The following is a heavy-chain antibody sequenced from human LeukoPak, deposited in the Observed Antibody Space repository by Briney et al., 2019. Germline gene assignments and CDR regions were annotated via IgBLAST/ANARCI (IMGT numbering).Heavy chain of an antibody. D-gene: IGHD6-13*01. Sequence: GGSLRLSCAASGFTFSSYGMHWVRQAPGKGLEWAAFIRYDGSNKYYADSVKGRFTISRDNSKNTLYLQMNSLRAEDTAVYYCAKDRVYSSTSYFDYWGQGTLVTVSS. J-gene: IGHJ4*02. V-gene: IGHV3-30*02. CDR2: IRYDGSNK. CDR1: GFTFSSYG. CDR3: AKDRVYSSTSYFDY.